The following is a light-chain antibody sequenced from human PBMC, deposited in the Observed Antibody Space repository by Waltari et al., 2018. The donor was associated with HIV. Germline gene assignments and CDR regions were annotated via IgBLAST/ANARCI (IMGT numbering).Light chain of an antibody. CDR2: GAS. Sequence: EIEMTQSPATLSVSPGERATLSCRASQSVSSNLACYQQKPGQAPRLLIYGASTRATVIPARFSGSGSGTEFTLTISSLQSEDFAVYYCQQYNNWPPTFGGGTKVEIK. J-gene: IGKJ4*01. V-gene: IGKV3-15*01. CDR3: QQYNNWPPT. CDR1: QSVSSN.